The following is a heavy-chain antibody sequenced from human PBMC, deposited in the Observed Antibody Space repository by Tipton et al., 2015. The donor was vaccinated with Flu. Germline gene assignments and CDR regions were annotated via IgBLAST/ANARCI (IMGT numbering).Heavy chain of an antibody. CDR1: GFTFTSYY. Sequence: QVQLVQSGAEVKKPGASVKPSCKASGFTFTSYYLHWVRQAPGQGLEWMGIIRPIGATTNYAQKFRGRLTMTRDTSTSTVYMELTSLKSEDTAVYYCARGEKISFSWFGDFDYWGQGTLVTVSS. D-gene: IGHD3-10*01. V-gene: IGHV1-46*01. CDR2: IRPIGATT. CDR3: ARGEKISFSWFGDFDY. J-gene: IGHJ4*02.